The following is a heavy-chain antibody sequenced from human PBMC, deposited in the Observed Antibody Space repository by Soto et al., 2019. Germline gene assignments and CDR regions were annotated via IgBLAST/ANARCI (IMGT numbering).Heavy chain of an antibody. J-gene: IGHJ4*02. CDR1: GFTFSSYA. CDR3: AKTRKAYSSGWYRDYFDY. CDR2: ISGSGGST. D-gene: IGHD6-13*01. Sequence: EVQLLESGGGLVQPGGSLRLSCAASGFTFSSYAMSWVRQAPGKGLEWVSAISGSGGSTYYADSVKGRFTISRDNSKNTLYLQMNGLRAEDTAVYYCAKTRKAYSSGWYRDYFDYWGQGTLVTVSS. V-gene: IGHV3-23*01.